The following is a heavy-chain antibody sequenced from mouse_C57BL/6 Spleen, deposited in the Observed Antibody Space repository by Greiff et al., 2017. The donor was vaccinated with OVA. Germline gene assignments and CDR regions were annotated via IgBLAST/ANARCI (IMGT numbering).Heavy chain of an antibody. CDR1: GYAFSSYW. J-gene: IGHJ2*01. D-gene: IGHD2-1*01. Sequence: QVQLKQSGAELVKPGASVKISCKASGYAFSSYWMNWVKQRPGKGLEWIGQIYPGDGDTNYNGKFKGKATLTADKSSSTAYMQLSSLTSEDSAVYFCARYGNWDYFDYWGQGTTLTVSS. CDR3: ARYGNWDYFDY. V-gene: IGHV1-80*01. CDR2: IYPGDGDT.